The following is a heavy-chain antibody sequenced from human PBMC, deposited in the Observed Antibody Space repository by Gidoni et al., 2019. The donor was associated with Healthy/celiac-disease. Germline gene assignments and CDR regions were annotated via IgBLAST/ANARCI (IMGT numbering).Heavy chain of an antibody. Sequence: QITLMESGPTLVKPTQTLTLTCTFSGFSLSTSGVGVGWIRQPPGKALEWLALIYWDDDKRYSPSLKSRLTITKDTSKNQVVLTMTNMDPVDTATYYCAHSTGGYGYSGYGMDAWGQGTTVTVSS. D-gene: IGHD5-18*01. CDR2: IYWDDDK. CDR3: AHSTGGYGYSGYGMDA. J-gene: IGHJ6*02. V-gene: IGHV2-5*02. CDR1: GFSLSTSGVG.